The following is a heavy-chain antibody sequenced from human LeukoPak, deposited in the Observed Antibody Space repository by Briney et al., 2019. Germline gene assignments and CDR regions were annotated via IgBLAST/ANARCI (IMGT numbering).Heavy chain of an antibody. CDR2: ISAYNGNT. CDR3: ARDSYSGSYYTNPFDY. CDR1: GYTFTSYG. Sequence: ASVKVSCKASGYTFTSYGISWVRQAPGQGLEWMGWISAYNGNTNYAQKLQGRVTRTTDTSTSTAYMELRSLRSDDTAVYYCARDSYSGSYYTNPFDYWGQGTLVTVSS. D-gene: IGHD1-26*01. V-gene: IGHV1-18*01. J-gene: IGHJ4*02.